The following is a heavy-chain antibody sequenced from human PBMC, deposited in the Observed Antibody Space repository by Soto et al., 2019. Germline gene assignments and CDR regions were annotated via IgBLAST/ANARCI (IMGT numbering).Heavy chain of an antibody. J-gene: IGHJ5*02. V-gene: IGHV4-59*01. D-gene: IGHD2-2*01. Sequence: SETLSLTCTVSGGSISSYYWSWIRQPPGKGLEWIGYIYYSGSTNYNPSLKSRVTISVDTSKNQFSLKLSSVTAADTAVYYCARDLPPAQYNWFAPGGKGPLFTVPS. CDR3: ARDLPPAQYNWFAP. CDR1: GGSISSYY. CDR2: IYYSGST.